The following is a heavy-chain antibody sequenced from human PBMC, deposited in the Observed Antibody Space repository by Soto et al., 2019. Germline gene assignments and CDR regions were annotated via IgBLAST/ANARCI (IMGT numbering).Heavy chain of an antibody. CDR1: GGSISSGGYY. D-gene: IGHD1-26*01. J-gene: IGHJ6*03. Sequence: KSSETLSLTCTVSGGSISSGGYYWSWIRQHPGKGLEWIGYIYYSGSTYYNPSLKSRVTISVDTSKNQFSLKLSSVTAADTAVYYCARDGRGEGYMDVWGKGTTVTVSS. CDR2: IYYSGST. CDR3: ARDGRGEGYMDV. V-gene: IGHV4-31*03.